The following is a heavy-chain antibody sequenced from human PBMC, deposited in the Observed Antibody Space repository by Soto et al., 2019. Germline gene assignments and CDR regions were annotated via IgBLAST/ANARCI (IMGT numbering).Heavy chain of an antibody. D-gene: IGHD5-12*01. CDR2: IYYSGST. CDR1: GGSISSSSYY. V-gene: IGHV4-39*01. CDR3: ARAGYKRDYYYYYGMDV. J-gene: IGHJ6*02. Sequence: PSETLSLTCTVSGGSISSSSYYRGWIRQPPGKGLEWIGSIYYSGSTYYNPSLKSRVTVSVDTSKNQFSLKLSSVTAADTAVYYCARAGYKRDYYYYYGMDVWGQGTTVTVSS.